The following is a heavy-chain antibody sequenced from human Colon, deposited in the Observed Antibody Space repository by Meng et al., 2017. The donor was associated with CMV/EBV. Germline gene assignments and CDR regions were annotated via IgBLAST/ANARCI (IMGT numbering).Heavy chain of an antibody. V-gene: IGHV3-21*01. D-gene: IGHD6-13*01. CDR1: GFTFSSYS. CDR3: ARDSSRQLELSWFDP. CDR2: ISSSSSYI. J-gene: IGHJ5*02. Sequence: GEFLKISCAASGFTFSSYSMNWVRQAPGKGLEWVSSISSSSSYIYYADSVKGRFTISRDNAKNSLYLQMNSLRAEDTAVYYCARDSSRQLELSWFDPWGQGTLVTVSS.